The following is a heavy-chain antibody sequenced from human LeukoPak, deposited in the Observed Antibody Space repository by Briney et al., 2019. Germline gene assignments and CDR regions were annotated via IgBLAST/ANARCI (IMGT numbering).Heavy chain of an antibody. D-gene: IGHD3-22*01. Sequence: GGSLRLSCSASGFTFSTYAMHWVRQAPGEGLEYVSAISSNGGDTYYADSVQGRFTISRDNSKNTLYLQMSSLRAEDTAVYHCVRRASSGFFYDYWGQGTLVTVSS. V-gene: IGHV3-64D*06. CDR2: ISSNGGDT. J-gene: IGHJ4*02. CDR1: GFTFSTYA. CDR3: VRRASSGFFYDY.